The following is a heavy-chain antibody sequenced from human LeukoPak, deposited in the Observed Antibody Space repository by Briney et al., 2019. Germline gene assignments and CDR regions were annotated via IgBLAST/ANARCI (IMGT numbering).Heavy chain of an antibody. J-gene: IGHJ4*02. CDR3: ARARASSSGWFDY. D-gene: IGHD6-19*01. V-gene: IGHV4-34*01. CDR1: GGSFSGYY. Sequence: SETLSLTCAVYGGSFSGYYRSWVRQPPGKGLEWIGEINHSGSTNYNPSLKSRVTISVDTSKNQFSLKLSSVTAADTAVYYCARARASSSGWFDYWGQGTLVTVSS. CDR2: INHSGST.